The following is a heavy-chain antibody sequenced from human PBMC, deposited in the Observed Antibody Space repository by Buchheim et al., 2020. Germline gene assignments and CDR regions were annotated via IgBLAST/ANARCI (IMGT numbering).Heavy chain of an antibody. CDR2: ISGSGGST. V-gene: IGHV3-23*01. CDR1: GFTFSSYA. CDR3: AKGEYCTNGVCYTPFDY. Sequence: EVQLLESGGGLVQPGGSLRLSCAASGFTFSSYAMSWVRQAPGKGVEWVSAISGSGGSTYYADSVKGRFTSSRDNAKNTLYLQMNSLRAEDTAVYYCAKGEYCTNGVCYTPFDYWGQGTL. J-gene: IGHJ4*02. D-gene: IGHD2-8*01.